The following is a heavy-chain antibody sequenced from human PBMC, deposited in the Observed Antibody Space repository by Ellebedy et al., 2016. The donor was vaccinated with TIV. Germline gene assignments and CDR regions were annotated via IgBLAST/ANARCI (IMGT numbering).Heavy chain of an antibody. D-gene: IGHD6-19*01. J-gene: IGHJ4*02. V-gene: IGHV3-7*01. CDR1: GFSISNHW. CDR3: TRIRGGQWLVDY. CDR2: IKQDGSEK. Sequence: GESLKISRTASGFSISNHWMSWLRQAPGKGLEWVANIKQDGSEKYYVDSVKGRFTISRDNAKNSLYLQMNSLRAEDTAMYYCTRIRGGQWLVDYWGQGALVTVSS.